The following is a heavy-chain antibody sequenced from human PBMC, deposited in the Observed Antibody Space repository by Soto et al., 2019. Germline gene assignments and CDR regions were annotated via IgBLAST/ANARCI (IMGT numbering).Heavy chain of an antibody. J-gene: IGHJ5*02. V-gene: IGHV4-31*03. CDR3: ARDVQYCSGGSCYTYWFDP. CDR2: IYYSGST. D-gene: IGHD2-15*01. CDR1: GGSISSGGYY. Sequence: ASETLSLTCTVSGGSISSGGYYWSWIRQHPGKGLEWIGYIYYSGSTYYNPSLKSRVTISVDTSKNQFSLKLSSVTAADTAVYYCARDVQYCSGGSCYTYWFDPWGQGTLVT.